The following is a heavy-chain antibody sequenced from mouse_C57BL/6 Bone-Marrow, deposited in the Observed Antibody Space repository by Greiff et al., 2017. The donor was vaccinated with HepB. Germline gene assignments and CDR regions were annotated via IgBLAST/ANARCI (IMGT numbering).Heavy chain of an antibody. CDR2: ILPGSGST. J-gene: IGHJ1*03. CDR3: ARAPLLWLRRDWYFDV. V-gene: IGHV1-9*01. CDR1: GYTFTGYW. D-gene: IGHD2-2*01. Sequence: QVQLQQSGAELMKPGASVKLSCKATGYTFTGYWIEWVKQRPGHGLEWIGEILPGSGSTNYNEKFKGKATFTADTSSNTAYMQLSSLTTEDSAIYYCARAPLLWLRRDWYFDVWGTGTTVTVSS.